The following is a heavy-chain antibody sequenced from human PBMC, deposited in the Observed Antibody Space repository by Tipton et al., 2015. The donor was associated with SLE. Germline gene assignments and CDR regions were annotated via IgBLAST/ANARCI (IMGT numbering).Heavy chain of an antibody. D-gene: IGHD1-26*01. CDR2: ISGTGGTT. Sequence: GSLRLSCPTSGFTFSIYAMSWVRQAPGKGPEWVSGISGTGGTTYYADSVKGRFTISRDNSRSTLYLQMNSLRAEDTAVYYCAGGRDGLDPWGQGTLVTVSS. J-gene: IGHJ5*02. CDR3: AGGRDGLDP. V-gene: IGHV3-23*01. CDR1: GFTFSIYA.